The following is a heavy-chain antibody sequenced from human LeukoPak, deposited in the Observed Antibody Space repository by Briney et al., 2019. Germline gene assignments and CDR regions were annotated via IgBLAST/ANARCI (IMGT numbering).Heavy chain of an antibody. CDR1: GGSSSSYY. CDR3: ASARSNYIDY. J-gene: IGHJ4*02. CDR2: IYTSGNT. V-gene: IGHV4-4*09. Sequence: PSETLSLTCTVSGGSSSSYYWSWIRQPPGKGLEWIGYIYTSGNTNYNPSLKSRVTLSVDTSKNQFSLKLSSVTAADTAVYYCASARSNYIDYWGQGTPVTVSS. D-gene: IGHD3-10*01.